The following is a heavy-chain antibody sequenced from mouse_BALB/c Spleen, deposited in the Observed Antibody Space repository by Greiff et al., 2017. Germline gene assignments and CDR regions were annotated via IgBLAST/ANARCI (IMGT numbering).Heavy chain of an antibody. CDR3: ARTPYDYEFDY. V-gene: IGHV1-7*01. J-gene: IGHJ2*01. Sequence: QVQLQQSGAELAKPGASVKMSCKASGYTFTSYWMHWVKQRPGQGLEWIGYINPSTGYTEYNQKFKDKATLTADKSSSTAYMQLSSLTSEDSAVYYCARTPYDYEFDYWGQGTTLTVSS. CDR2: INPSTGYT. D-gene: IGHD2-4*01. CDR1: GYTFTSYW.